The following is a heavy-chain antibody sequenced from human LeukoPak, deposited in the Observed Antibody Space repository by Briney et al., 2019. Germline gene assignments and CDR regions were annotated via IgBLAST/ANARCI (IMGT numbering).Heavy chain of an antibody. D-gene: IGHD3-10*01. Sequence: GGSLRLSCTASGFTFSHYEMNWVRQAPGKGLEWVSYISSSGSTIYYADSVKGRFTISRDNSKNTLYLQMNSLRAEDTAVYYCARDDGALYYGSGSYFDYWGQGTLVTVSS. CDR2: ISSSGSTI. CDR1: GFTFSHYE. J-gene: IGHJ4*02. CDR3: ARDDGALYYGSGSYFDY. V-gene: IGHV3-48*03.